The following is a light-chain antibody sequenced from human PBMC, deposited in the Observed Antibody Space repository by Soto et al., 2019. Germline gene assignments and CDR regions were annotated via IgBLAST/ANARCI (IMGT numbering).Light chain of an antibody. V-gene: IGLV1-47*01. CDR3: ATWDASLSGNII. CDR1: SSNIGGNY. J-gene: IGLJ7*01. Sequence: QPVLTQPPSTSGTPGQRVTIPCFGSSSNIGGNYVFWYQHLPGTAPKLLIYRNNQRPSGVPDRFSGSKSGTSASLAISGLRAEDGADYYCATWDASLSGNIIFGGGTQLTVL. CDR2: RNN.